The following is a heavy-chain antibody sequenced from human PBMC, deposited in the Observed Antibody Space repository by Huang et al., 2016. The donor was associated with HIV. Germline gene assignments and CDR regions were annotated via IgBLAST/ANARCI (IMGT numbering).Heavy chain of an antibody. V-gene: IGHV3-9*01. Sequence: VQLVESGGGLVQPGWSLRLSWAASGFAFSQYAVHWVRQSPWKGLGWVSGIGGNSGDMAYAASVRGRFVISRDNAKKSLYLKMNGLRLEDTALYFCVIMDDYFDYWGQGVLVGVSS. CDR1: GFAFSQYA. CDR2: IGGNSGDM. J-gene: IGHJ4*02. D-gene: IGHD2-8*01. CDR3: VIMDDYFDY.